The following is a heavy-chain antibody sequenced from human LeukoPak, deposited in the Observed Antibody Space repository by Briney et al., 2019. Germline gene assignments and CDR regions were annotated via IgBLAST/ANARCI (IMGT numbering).Heavy chain of an antibody. CDR1: GYTFTSYG. CDR2: ISAYNGNT. D-gene: IGHD1-14*01. Sequence: GASVKVSCKASGYTFTSYGISWVRQAPGQGLEWMGWISAYNGNTNYAQKLQGRVTMTTYTSTSTAYMELRSLRSDDTAVYYCARARRRSAPYYYYYMYVWGKGTTVTVSS. V-gene: IGHV1-18*01. CDR3: ARARRRSAPYYYYYMYV. J-gene: IGHJ6*03.